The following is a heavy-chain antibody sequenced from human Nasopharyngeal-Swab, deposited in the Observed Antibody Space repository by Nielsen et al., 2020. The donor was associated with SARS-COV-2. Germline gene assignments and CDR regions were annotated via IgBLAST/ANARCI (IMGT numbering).Heavy chain of an antibody. J-gene: IGHJ6*02. V-gene: IGHV4-59*01. CDR2: FHNSGST. CDR1: GGFISNNY. Sequence: SETLSLTCTVSGGFISNNYWSWIRQPPGKGLEWIGYFHNSGSTNYNPSLKRRVTISVDMSKNQFTLKLSPVTPADTAVYYCARDLLISGYDRVRYNGMDVWGQGTTVTVSS. CDR3: ARDLLISGYDRVRYNGMDV. D-gene: IGHD5-12*01.